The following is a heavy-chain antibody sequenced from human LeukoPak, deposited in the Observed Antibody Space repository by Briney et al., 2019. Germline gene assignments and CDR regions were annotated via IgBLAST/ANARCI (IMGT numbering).Heavy chain of an antibody. V-gene: IGHV1-2*02. Sequence: ASVKVSCKASGYTFSDYYMHWVRQAPGQGLEWMGWINLNSGGTNYAQKFQGRVTMTRDTSISTAYMELRRLTSDDTAVYYCARGAYYYDDVTKGFDIWGQGTMVTVSS. J-gene: IGHJ3*02. CDR1: GYTFSDYY. CDR3: ARGAYYYDDVTKGFDI. CDR2: INLNSGGT. D-gene: IGHD3-22*01.